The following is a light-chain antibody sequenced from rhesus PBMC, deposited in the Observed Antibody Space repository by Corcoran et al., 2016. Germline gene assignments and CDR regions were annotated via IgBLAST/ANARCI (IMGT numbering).Light chain of an antibody. CDR2: KAS. CDR3: QQYSSSPRT. J-gene: IGKJ1*01. V-gene: IGKV1-22*01. Sequence: DIQMTQSPSSLSASVGDTVTITCRASQSISSWLAWYQQKPGKAPKHLIYKASSLQSGVPSRFSGSGSGTDFTLTISSLQSEDFATYYCQQYSSSPRTFGQGTKVEIK. CDR1: QSISSW.